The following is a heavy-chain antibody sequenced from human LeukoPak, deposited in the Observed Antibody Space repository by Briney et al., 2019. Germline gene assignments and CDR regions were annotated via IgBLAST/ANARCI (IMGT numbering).Heavy chain of an antibody. V-gene: IGHV4-39*01. CDR3: ASQYGSGSYESYSFDY. CDR2: IYYSGST. J-gene: IGHJ4*02. Sequence: PSETLSLTCTVSGGSISSSSYYWGWIRQPPGKGLEWIGSIYYSGSTYYNPSLKSRVTISVDTSKNQSSLKLSSVTAADTAVYYCASQYGSGSYESYSFDYWGQGTLVTVSS. CDR1: GGSISSSSYY. D-gene: IGHD3-10*01.